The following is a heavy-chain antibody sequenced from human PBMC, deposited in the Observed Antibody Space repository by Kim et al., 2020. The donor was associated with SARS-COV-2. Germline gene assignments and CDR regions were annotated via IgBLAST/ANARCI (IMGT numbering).Heavy chain of an antibody. J-gene: IGHJ4*02. V-gene: IGHV1-58*01. Sequence: SVKVSCKASGFTFTSSAVQWVRQARGQRLEWIGWIVVGSGNTNYAQKFQERVTITRDMSTSTAYMELSSLRSEDTAVYYCAADPGYDLLLFDYWGQGTLVTVSS. CDR2: IVVGSGNT. CDR3: AADPGYDLLLFDY. CDR1: GFTFTSSA. D-gene: IGHD5-12*01.